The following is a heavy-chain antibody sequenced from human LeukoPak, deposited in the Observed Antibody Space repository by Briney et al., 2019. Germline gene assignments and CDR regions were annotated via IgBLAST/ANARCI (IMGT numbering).Heavy chain of an antibody. CDR1: GFTFSSYS. CDR2: ITSSPSYI. CDR3: ARHVSSDYYRFDY. J-gene: IGHJ4*02. D-gene: IGHD3-22*01. V-gene: IGHV3-21*01. Sequence: GGSLRLSCAASGFTFSSYSMNWVRQAPGKGLEWVSSITSSPSYIYYADSVKGRFTISRDNAKNSLYLQMNSLRAEDTAVYYCARHVSSDYYRFDYWGQGTLVTVSS.